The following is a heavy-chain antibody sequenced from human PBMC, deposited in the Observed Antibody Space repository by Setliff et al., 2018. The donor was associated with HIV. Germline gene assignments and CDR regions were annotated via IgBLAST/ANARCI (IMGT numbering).Heavy chain of an antibody. D-gene: IGHD3-22*01. J-gene: IGHJ3*02. V-gene: IGHV4-59*08. CDR3: ARPLVPSGYYYGRHAFDI. CDR1: GASIRGHY. CDR2: IYYSGNT. Sequence: PSETLSLTCSVSGASIRGHYWSWIRQSPGKGLEWIGNIYYSGNTNYNPSFKSRVTISVDTSKNQFYLRVNSVTAADTAVYYCARPLVPSGYYYGRHAFDIWGQGTKVTVSS.